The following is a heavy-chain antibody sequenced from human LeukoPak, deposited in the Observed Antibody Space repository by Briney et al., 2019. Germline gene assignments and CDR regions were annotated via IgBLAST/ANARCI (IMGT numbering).Heavy chain of an antibody. CDR2: INHSGST. V-gene: IGHV4-34*01. CDR3: ATTKEYSTIFVVAKDQYFDY. D-gene: IGHD3-3*01. J-gene: IGHJ4*02. Sequence: PSETLSLTCAVYGGSFSGYYWSWIRQPPGKGLEWIEEINHSGSTNYNPSLKSRVTISVDTSKNQFSLKLSSVTAADTAVYYCATTKEYSTIFVVAKDQYFDYWGQGTLVTVSS. CDR1: GGSFSGYY.